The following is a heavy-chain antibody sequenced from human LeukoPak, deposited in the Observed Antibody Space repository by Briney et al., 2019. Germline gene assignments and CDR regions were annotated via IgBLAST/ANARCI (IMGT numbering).Heavy chain of an antibody. CDR3: ARTLDYGDYQGYFDY. J-gene: IGHJ4*02. D-gene: IGHD4-17*01. CDR2: INWNGGST. V-gene: IGHV3-20*04. Sequence: GGSLILSCAASGFAFDDYGMSWVRQAPGKGLEWVSGINWNGGSTGYADSVKGRFTISRDNAKNSLYLQMNSLRAEDTALYYCARTLDYGDYQGYFDYWGQGTLVTVSS. CDR1: GFAFDDYG.